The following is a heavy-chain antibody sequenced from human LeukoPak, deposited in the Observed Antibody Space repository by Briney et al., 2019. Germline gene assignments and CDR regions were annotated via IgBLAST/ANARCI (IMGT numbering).Heavy chain of an antibody. CDR1: GGSISSYY. V-gene: IGHV4-59*01. J-gene: IGHJ4*02. CDR3: ASRTMIVGSFDY. Sequence: PSETLSLTCTVSGGSISSYYWSWIRQPPGKGLEWIGYIYYSGSTNYNPSLKSRVTISVDTSKNQFSLKLSSVTAADTAVCYCASRTMIVGSFDYRGQGTLVTVSS. CDR2: IYYSGST. D-gene: IGHD3-22*01.